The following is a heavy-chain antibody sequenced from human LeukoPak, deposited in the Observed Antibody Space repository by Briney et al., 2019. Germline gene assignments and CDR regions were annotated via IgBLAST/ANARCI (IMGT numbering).Heavy chain of an antibody. CDR3: ARSGTGYSSSWYPAQAFDI. CDR2: IYYSGST. CDR1: GGSISSYY. V-gene: IGHV4-59*01. D-gene: IGHD6-13*01. Sequence: SETLSLTCTVSGGSISSYYWSWIRQPPGEGLEWIGYIYYSGSTNYNPSLKSRVTISVGTSKNQFSLKLSSVTAADTAVYYCARSGTGYSSSWYPAQAFDIWGQGTMVTVSS. J-gene: IGHJ3*02.